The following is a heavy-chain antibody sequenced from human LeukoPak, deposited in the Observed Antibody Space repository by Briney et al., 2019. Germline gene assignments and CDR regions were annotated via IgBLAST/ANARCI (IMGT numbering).Heavy chain of an antibody. CDR2: IRYDGSNK. CDR1: GFTFSSYG. J-gene: IGHJ4*02. CDR3: AKQAEYSSGSLDH. Sequence: GESLRLSCAASGFTFSSYGMHWVRQAPGKGLEWVAFIRYDGSNKYYADSVKGRFTISRDNSKNTLYLQMNSLRAEDTAVYYCAKQAEYSSGSLDHWGQGTLVTVSS. V-gene: IGHV3-30*02. D-gene: IGHD6-25*01.